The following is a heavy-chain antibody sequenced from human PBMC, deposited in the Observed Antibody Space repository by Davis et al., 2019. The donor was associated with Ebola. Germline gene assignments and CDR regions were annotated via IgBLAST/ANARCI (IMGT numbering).Heavy chain of an antibody. J-gene: IGHJ4*02. CDR2: ISGSGTTK. Sequence: GESLKISCATSGFTFSSYNINWIRQAPGKGLEWVSYISGSGTTKHYADSVKGRFTISRDNAKNLLYLQMNTLRDEDTAVYYCARDGAWPVGWGQGTLVTVSS. CDR3: ARDGAWPVG. V-gene: IGHV3-48*02. D-gene: IGHD1-26*01. CDR1: GFTFSSYN.